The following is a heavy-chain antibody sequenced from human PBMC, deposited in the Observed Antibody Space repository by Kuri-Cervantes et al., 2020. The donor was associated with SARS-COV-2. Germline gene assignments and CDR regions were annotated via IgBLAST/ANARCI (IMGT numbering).Heavy chain of an antibody. V-gene: IGHV3-21*01. D-gene: IGHD1-20*01. CDR2: ISSSSSYI. CDR1: GFTFSSYS. J-gene: IGHJ6*03. Sequence: GGSLRLSCAASGFTFSSYSMNWVRQAPGKGLEWVSSISSSSSYIYYADSVKGRFTISRDNAKNSLYLQMNSLRAEDTAVYYCASHLTGTTPYVYYYYMDVWGKGTTVTVSS. CDR3: ASHLTGTTPYVYYYYMDV.